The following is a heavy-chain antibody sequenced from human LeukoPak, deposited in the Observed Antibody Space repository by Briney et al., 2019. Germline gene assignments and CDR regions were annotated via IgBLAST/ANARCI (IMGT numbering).Heavy chain of an antibody. J-gene: IGHJ6*03. D-gene: IGHD6-6*01. V-gene: IGHV1-69*05. CDR3: ASSSSSSPYYYYYYMDV. CDR1: GGTFSSYA. CDR2: IIPIFGTA. Sequence: SVKVSCKASGGTFSSYAISWVRQAPGQGLEWMGGIIPIFGTANYAQKFQGRVTIPTDESTSTAYMELSSLRSEDTAVYYCASSSSSSPYYYYYYMDVWGKGTTVTVSS.